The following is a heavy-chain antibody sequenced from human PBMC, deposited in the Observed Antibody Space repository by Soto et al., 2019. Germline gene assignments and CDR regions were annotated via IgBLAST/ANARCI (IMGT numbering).Heavy chain of an antibody. CDR2: ISHSGRT. V-gene: IGHV4-38-2*02. CDR1: GYSITGGYY. J-gene: IGHJ4*02. Sequence: SETLSLTCVVSGYSITGGYYWGWIRQSPGKGLEWIGSISHSGRTYYKSSFKSRVTISVDMSKNQFSLTLSSVTAADTAVYYCARDYGSGPYYDFWSGHRYFDYWGQGTLVTAPQ. D-gene: IGHD3-3*01. CDR3: ARDYGSGPYYDFWSGHRYFDY.